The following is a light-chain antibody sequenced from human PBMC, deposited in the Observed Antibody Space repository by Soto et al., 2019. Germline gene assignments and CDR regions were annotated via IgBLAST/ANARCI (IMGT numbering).Light chain of an antibody. CDR3: QQYGSSPLT. Sequence: EIVLTQSPGTLSLSPGERATLSCRASQSVSSSYLAWYQQKPGQAPRLLIYGASSRATGIPDRFSGSGSGTDFTLTMSSLEPEDFAVYYCQQYGSSPLTFGGGTKVEIK. V-gene: IGKV3-20*01. J-gene: IGKJ4*01. CDR2: GAS. CDR1: QSVSSSY.